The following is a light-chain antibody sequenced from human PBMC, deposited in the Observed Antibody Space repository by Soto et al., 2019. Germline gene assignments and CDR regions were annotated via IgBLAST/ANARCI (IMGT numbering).Light chain of an antibody. CDR1: SSDVGSYNL. J-gene: IGLJ1*01. V-gene: IGLV2-23*01. Sequence: QSALTQPASVSGSPGQSITISCTGTSSDVGSYNLVSWYQHHPGKAPKLMIYEGSKRPSGVSNRFSGSKSGNTASLTISGLQAEDEAEYYCCSYAGSSTYYVFGTGTKLTVL. CDR2: EGS. CDR3: CSYAGSSTYYV.